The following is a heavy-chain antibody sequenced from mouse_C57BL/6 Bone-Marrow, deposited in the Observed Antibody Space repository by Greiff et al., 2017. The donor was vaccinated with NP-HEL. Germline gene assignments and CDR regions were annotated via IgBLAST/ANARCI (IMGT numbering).Heavy chain of an antibody. CDR2: IYPRSGNT. CDR1: GYTFTSYG. V-gene: IGHV1-81*01. Sequence: QVQLKESGAELARPGASVKLSCKASGYTFTSYGISWVKQRPGQGLEWIGEIYPRSGNTYYNEKFKGKATLTADKSSSTAYMALRSLTSDDSAVYFCARGLAYWGQGTLVTVSA. J-gene: IGHJ3*01. CDR3: ARGLAY.